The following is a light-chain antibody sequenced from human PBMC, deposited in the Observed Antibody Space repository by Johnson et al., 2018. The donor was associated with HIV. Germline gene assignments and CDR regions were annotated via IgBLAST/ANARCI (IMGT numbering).Light chain of an antibody. CDR3: GTWDSSLSAAYV. Sequence: QAVLTQPPSVSAAPGQKVTISCSGGTSNIGNNYVSWYQHLPGTAPKLLIYENNKRPSGIPDRFSGSKSGTSATLGITGLQTGDEADYYCGTWDSSLSAAYVFGTGTKVTVL. V-gene: IGLV1-51*02. CDR2: ENN. J-gene: IGLJ1*01. CDR1: TSNIGNNY.